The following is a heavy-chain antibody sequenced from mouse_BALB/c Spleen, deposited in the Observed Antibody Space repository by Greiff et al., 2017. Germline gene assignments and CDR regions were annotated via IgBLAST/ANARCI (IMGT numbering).Heavy chain of an antibody. CDR2: IDPENGNT. J-gene: IGHJ4*01. CDR1: GFNIKDYY. D-gene: IGHD1-1*01. V-gene: IGHV14-1*02. Sequence: VQLQQSGAELVKPGASVKLSCKASGFNIKDYYMHWVKQRPEQGLEWIGWIDPENGNTIYDPKFQGKASITADTSSNTAYLQLSSLTSEDTAVYYCASSFYAMDYWGQGTSVTVSS. CDR3: ASSFYAMDY.